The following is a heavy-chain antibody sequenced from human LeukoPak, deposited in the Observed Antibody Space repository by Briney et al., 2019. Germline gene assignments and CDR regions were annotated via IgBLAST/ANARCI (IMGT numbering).Heavy chain of an antibody. CDR3: AKVRTIFGAFDI. Sequence: GGSLRLSCAASGFTFSSYAMSWVRQAPGKGLEWVSAISGSGGSTYYADSVKGRFTISRDNSKNTPYLQMNSLRAEDTAVYYCAKVRTIFGAFDIWGQGTMVTVSS. J-gene: IGHJ3*02. CDR1: GFTFSSYA. CDR2: ISGSGGST. D-gene: IGHD3-3*01. V-gene: IGHV3-23*01.